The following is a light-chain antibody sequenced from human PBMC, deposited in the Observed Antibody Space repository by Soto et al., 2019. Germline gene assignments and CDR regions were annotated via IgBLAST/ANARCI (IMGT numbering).Light chain of an antibody. CDR3: KQIYITLYT. CDR1: QSISSY. CDR2: AAS. J-gene: IGKJ2*01. V-gene: IGKV1-39*01. Sequence: DIQMTQSPSSLSASVGDRVTITCRASQSISSYLNWYQQKPGKAPKLLIYAASSLQSGVPSRFSGSGSGTDFNLTISSLQPEDVATYHYKQIYITLYTFGQGNKLELK.